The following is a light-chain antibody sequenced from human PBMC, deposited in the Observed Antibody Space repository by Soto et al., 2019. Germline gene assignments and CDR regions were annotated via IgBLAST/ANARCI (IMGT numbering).Light chain of an antibody. J-gene: IGLJ1*01. V-gene: IGLV2-14*01. Sequence: QSVLTQPASVSGSPGQSITISCTGTSSDVGGYNYVSWYQQHPGKAPKLMIYEVSNRPSGVSNRFSGSKSGSTASLTISGLQAEDEADYYCSSYTSSSTLCVFGTGTKV. CDR3: SSYTSSSTLCV. CDR1: SSDVGGYNY. CDR2: EVS.